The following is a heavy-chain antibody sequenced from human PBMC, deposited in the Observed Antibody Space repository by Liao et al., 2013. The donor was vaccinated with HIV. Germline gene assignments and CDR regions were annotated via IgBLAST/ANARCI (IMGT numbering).Heavy chain of an antibody. CDR1: GGSMNRGGYF. CDR2: SLHGGST. V-gene: IGHV4-30-2*06. CDR3: ARDQGAELLDNMVFDY. J-gene: IGHJ4*02. Sequence: QLQLLESGSGLVKPSQTLSLTCDVSGGSMNRGGYFWTWIRQSVGKGLEWIGYSLHGGSTYYNPSLEGRVTISVDRSKNQFSLNLTSVTAADTAVYYCARDQGAELLDNMVFDYWAREPWSPSPQ. D-gene: IGHD3-10*01.